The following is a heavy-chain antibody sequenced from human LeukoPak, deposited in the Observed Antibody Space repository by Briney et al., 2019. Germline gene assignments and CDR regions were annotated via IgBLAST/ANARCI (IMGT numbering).Heavy chain of an antibody. Sequence: PSETLSLTCTVSGGSVSSGNYYWSWIRQPPGKGLEWIAYIYYSGSTNYNLSLKSRVTISVDTSKNQFSLILSSVTAADTAVYYCARDRGAEGADADAFDIWGQGTMVTVSS. CDR1: GGSVSSGNYY. CDR2: IYYSGST. J-gene: IGHJ3*02. D-gene: IGHD3-10*01. CDR3: ARDRGAEGADADAFDI. V-gene: IGHV4-61*01.